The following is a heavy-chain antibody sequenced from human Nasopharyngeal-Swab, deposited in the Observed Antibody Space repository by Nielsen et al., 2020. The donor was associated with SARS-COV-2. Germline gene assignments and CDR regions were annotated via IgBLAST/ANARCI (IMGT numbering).Heavy chain of an antibody. Sequence: GGSLRLSCTASGFTFSSNAMSGVRQAPGKGLEWVSEISGSGGSTYYAESVKGRFTISRDNSKNTLYLQMSSLRAEDTAIYYCAKDLGVESPLWFDYWGQGTLLTVSS. CDR1: GFTFSSNA. V-gene: IGHV3-23*01. D-gene: IGHD4-23*01. CDR2: ISGSGGST. CDR3: AKDLGVESPLWFDY. J-gene: IGHJ4*02.